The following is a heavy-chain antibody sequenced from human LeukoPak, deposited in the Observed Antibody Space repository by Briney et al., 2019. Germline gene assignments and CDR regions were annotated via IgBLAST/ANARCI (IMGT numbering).Heavy chain of an antibody. J-gene: IGHJ6*03. Sequence: SETLSLTCTVSGGSISSSSYYWGWIRQPPGKGLEWIGSIYYSGSTYYNPSLKSRVTISVDTSKNQFSLKLSSVTAADTAVYYCARQGGVIWFGEFYYYYMDVWGKGTTVTISS. CDR3: ARQGGVIWFGEFYYYYMDV. CDR2: IYYSGST. D-gene: IGHD3-10*01. V-gene: IGHV4-39*01. CDR1: GGSISSSSYY.